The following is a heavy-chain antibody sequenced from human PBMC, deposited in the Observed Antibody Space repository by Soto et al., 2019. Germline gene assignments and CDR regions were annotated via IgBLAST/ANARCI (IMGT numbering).Heavy chain of an antibody. Sequence: ASVKVSCKASGYTFTGYHLYWVRQAPGQGLEWMGWINPNSGGTNYAQKFQGRVTMTRDTSINTAYMELKSLRSDDTAVYYCATPRSPNSRDACDYWGQGTMVTVSS. CDR3: ATPRSPNSRDACDY. V-gene: IGHV1-2*02. J-gene: IGHJ3*01. D-gene: IGHD1-7*01. CDR1: GYTFTGYH. CDR2: INPNSGGT.